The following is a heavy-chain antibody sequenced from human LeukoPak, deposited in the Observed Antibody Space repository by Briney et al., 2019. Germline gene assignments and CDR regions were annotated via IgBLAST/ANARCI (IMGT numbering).Heavy chain of an antibody. CDR2: ISGSGGST. Sequence: GGSLRLSCAASGFTFSSYAMSWVRQAPGKGLEWVSAISGSGGSTYYADSVKGQFTISRDNSKNTLYLQMNSLRAEDTDVYYCAKDLDRTVNNWFDPWGQGTLVTVSS. CDR3: AKDLDRTVNNWFDP. J-gene: IGHJ5*02. V-gene: IGHV3-23*01. CDR1: GFTFSSYA. D-gene: IGHD4-11*01.